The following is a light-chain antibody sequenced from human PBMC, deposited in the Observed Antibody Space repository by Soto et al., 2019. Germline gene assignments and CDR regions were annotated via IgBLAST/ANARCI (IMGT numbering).Light chain of an antibody. J-gene: IGLJ1*01. V-gene: IGLV2-14*03. Sequence: LTQPASVSDSPGQSITISCTGTSSDVGGSNFVSWYQQHPGKPPKLIIYDVANRPSGVSNRFSGSKSGSTASLIISRLQTEDEADYYCVSYTSSTTYVFGTGTK. CDR3: VSYTSSTTYV. CDR1: SSDVGGSNF. CDR2: DVA.